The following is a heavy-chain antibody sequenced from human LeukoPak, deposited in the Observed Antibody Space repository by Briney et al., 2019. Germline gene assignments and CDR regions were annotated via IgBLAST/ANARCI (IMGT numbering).Heavy chain of an antibody. V-gene: IGHV4-31*03. CDR2: IFHSGST. J-gene: IGHJ4*02. D-gene: IGHD3-9*01. CDR1: GGSISSGGHY. Sequence: SETLSLTCNVSGGSISSGGHYWNWIRQHPGKGLECIGYIFHSGSTYYNPSLESRVKISVDKSKNHFSLKLSSVTAADTAVYYCASLRYFDWFFDYWGQGTLVTVSS. CDR3: ASLRYFDWFFDY.